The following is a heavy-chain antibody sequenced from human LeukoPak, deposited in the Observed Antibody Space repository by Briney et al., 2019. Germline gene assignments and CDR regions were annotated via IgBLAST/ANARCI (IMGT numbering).Heavy chain of an antibody. CDR2: INYSGST. CDR3: ARGNNFDISGYYFYWYFDL. V-gene: IGHV4-59*01. CDR1: GGSISSYY. J-gene: IGHJ2*01. Sequence: PSETLSLTCTVSGGSISSYYWSWIRQPPGKGLEWIGYINYSGSTNYNPSLKSRVTFSVDTSKSQFSLKLSSVTAADTAVYYCARGNNFDISGYYFYWYFDLWGRGTLVTVSS. D-gene: IGHD3-22*01.